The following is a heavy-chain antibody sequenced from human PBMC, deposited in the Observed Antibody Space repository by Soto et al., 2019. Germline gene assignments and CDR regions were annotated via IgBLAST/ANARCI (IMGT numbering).Heavy chain of an antibody. D-gene: IGHD3-22*01. J-gene: IGHJ3*02. V-gene: IGHV3-23*01. CDR3: ARRAYYFDGTGPHAFHI. CDR2: INIGGDNT. Sequence: GGSLRLSCVGSGYNFNKYAVSWVRQAPGKGLEWVSAINIGGDNTFYTDSVKGRFTISRDNSKNMLYLEMNSLTAEDTAVYYCARRAYYFDGTGPHAFHIWGRGTRVTVSS. CDR1: GYNFNKYA.